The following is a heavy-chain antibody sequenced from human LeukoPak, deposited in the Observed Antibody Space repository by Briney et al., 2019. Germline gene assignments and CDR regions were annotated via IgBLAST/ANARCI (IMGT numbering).Heavy chain of an antibody. CDR1: GGTFSSYA. CDR3: ARGGTTGTRFDY. Sequence: ASVKVSCKASGGTFSSYAISWVRQAPGQGLEWMGGIIPIFGTANYAQKFQGRVTITADESTSTAYMELSSLRSEDTAVYYCARGGTTGTRFDYWGQGTLVTVAS. J-gene: IGHJ4*02. CDR2: IIPIFGTA. D-gene: IGHD1-1*01. V-gene: IGHV1-69*13.